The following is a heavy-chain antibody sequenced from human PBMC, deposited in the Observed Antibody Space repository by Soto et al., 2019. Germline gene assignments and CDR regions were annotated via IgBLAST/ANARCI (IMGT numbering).Heavy chain of an antibody. D-gene: IGHD3-9*01. V-gene: IGHV4-59*01. J-gene: IGHJ4*02. CDR3: ARDRYDILPGYYTGNPFDY. Sequence: PSETLSLTCTVSGGSISSYYWSWIRQPPGKGLEWIGYIYYSGSTNYNPALKSRVTISVDTSKHQFSLKLSSVTAADTAVYYWARDRYDILPGYYTGNPFDYWGQGTLVTVSS. CDR1: GGSISSYY. CDR2: IYYSGST.